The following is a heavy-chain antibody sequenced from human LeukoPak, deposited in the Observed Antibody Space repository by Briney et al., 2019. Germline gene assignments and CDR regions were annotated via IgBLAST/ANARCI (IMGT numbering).Heavy chain of an antibody. J-gene: IGHJ4*02. CDR1: GFTFSSYW. Sequence: PGGSLRLSCAASGFTFSSYWMSWVRQAPGKGLEWVSAISGSGGSTYYADSVKGRFTISRDNSKNTLYLQMNSLRAEDTAVYYCARRDYVGYYFDYWGQGTLVTVSS. V-gene: IGHV3-23*01. CDR2: ISGSGGST. D-gene: IGHD4-17*01. CDR3: ARRDYVGYYFDY.